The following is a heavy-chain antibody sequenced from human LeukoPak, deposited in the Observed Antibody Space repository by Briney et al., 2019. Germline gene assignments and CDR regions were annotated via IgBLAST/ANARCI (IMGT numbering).Heavy chain of an antibody. D-gene: IGHD6-19*01. Sequence: ASVKVSCKASGYTFTSYDINWVRQATGQGLDWMGWMNPNSGNTGYEQKFQGRVTITRNTSIDTAYIELSSLRSEDTAVYYCARGTRIAVTGTSQRKKFDFWGQGALVTVSS. V-gene: IGHV1-8*03. CDR1: GYTFTSYD. CDR3: ARGTRIAVTGTSQRKKFDF. CDR2: MNPNSGNT. J-gene: IGHJ4*02.